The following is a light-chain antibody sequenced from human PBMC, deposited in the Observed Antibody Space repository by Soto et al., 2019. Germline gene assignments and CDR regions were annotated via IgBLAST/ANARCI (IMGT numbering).Light chain of an antibody. Sequence: DIQMTQCPSSRSASVGDRVTITCRASQSISIYLNWYQQTPGKAPKLLIYGASTLQTGVPSRFSGSGSGTDFTLTISSLQPEDFATYYCQQTTSPPWTFGQGTKVDIK. CDR1: QSISIY. CDR2: GAS. CDR3: QQTTSPPWT. V-gene: IGKV1-39*01. J-gene: IGKJ1*01.